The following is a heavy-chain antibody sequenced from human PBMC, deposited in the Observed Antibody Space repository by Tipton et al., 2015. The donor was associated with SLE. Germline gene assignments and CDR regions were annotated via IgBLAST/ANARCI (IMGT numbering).Heavy chain of an antibody. V-gene: IGHV4-59*01. CDR1: GDSLIKYY. Sequence: LRLSCIVSGDSLIKYYWNWFRQSPGKRLEWIGYVFYTGSTNYNPSFKSRVTISVDTSNNQFSLRLDSVTVADTAIYFCARAKSAMGSYDTWGQGAQVTVSS. J-gene: IGHJ5*02. D-gene: IGHD2-21*01. CDR2: VFYTGST. CDR3: ARAKSAMGSYDT.